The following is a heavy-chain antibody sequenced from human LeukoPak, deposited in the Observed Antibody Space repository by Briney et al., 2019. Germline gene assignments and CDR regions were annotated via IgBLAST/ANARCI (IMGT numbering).Heavy chain of an antibody. CDR2: ISWKSDNI. D-gene: IGHD3-10*01. J-gene: IGHJ3*02. V-gene: IGHV3-9*01. CDR3: VKDLNPGSYPTDAFDI. Sequence: PGGSLRLSCAASGFSFGDFAMHWVRQFPGRGLEWVSGISWKSDNIGYVDSVEGRFTISRDNAKNFLYLQMNSLRPEDTALYYCVKDLNPGSYPTDAFDIWGQGTMVTVSS. CDR1: GFSFGDFA.